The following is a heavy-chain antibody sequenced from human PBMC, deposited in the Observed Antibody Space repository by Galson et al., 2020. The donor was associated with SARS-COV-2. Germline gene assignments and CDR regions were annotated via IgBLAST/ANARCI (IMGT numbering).Heavy chain of an antibody. Sequence: SCAASGFNLRSSAMHWVRQAPGKGLEWVAVISYDGSNKYYTESVKGRFTISRDNSNNTLSLQMNSLKIENTAVYYCVRSYRGGYLSWFDPWGQGTLVTVSS. CDR3: VRSYRGGYLSWFDP. J-gene: IGHJ5*02. CDR2: ISYDGSNK. D-gene: IGHD1-26*01. CDR1: GFNLRSSA. V-gene: IGHV3-30*04.